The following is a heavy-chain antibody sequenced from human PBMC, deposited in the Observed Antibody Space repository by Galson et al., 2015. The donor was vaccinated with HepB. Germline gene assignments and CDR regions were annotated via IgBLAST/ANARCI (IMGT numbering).Heavy chain of an antibody. CDR3: ARAGEATLWLADFDY. V-gene: IGHV3-21*01. J-gene: IGHJ4*02. Sequence: SLRLSCAASGLSFSSYSMNWVRQAPGKGLEWVSSISGTSSYIDYADSVKGRFTISRDNAKSSLYLQMNSLRAEDTAVYYCARAGEATLWLADFDYWGQGTLVTVSS. CDR2: ISGTSSYI. D-gene: IGHD1-26*01. CDR1: GLSFSSYS.